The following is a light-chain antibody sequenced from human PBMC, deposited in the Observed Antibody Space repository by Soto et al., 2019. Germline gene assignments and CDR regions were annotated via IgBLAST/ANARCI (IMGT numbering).Light chain of an antibody. CDR1: SSNIGNNY. J-gene: IGLJ2*01. V-gene: IGLV1-51*01. CDR3: GTWDSSLSAGV. Sequence: QSVLTQPPSVSAAPGQKVTISCSGSSSNIGNNYVSWYQQLPGTAPKLLIYDNNKRPSGITDRFSGSKSGTSATLGITGLQTGDEADYYCGTWDSSLSAGVFGGGTKVTV. CDR2: DNN.